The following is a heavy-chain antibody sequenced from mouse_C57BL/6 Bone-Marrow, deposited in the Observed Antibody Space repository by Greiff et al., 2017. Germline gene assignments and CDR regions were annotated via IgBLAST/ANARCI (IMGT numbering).Heavy chain of an antibody. V-gene: IGHV1-76*01. J-gene: IGHJ3*01. Sequence: QVQLKESGAELVRPGASVKLSCKASGYTFTDYYINWVKQRPGQGLEWIARIYPGSGNTYYNEKFKGKATLTAEKSSSTAYMQLSSLTSEDSAVYFCARRDSSGFAYWGQGTLVTVSA. CDR2: IYPGSGNT. D-gene: IGHD3-2*02. CDR3: ARRDSSGFAY. CDR1: GYTFTDYY.